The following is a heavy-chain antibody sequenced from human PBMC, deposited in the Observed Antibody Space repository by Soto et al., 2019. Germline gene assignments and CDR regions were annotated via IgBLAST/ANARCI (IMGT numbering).Heavy chain of an antibody. J-gene: IGHJ4*02. CDR3: AKSNRGAYDTPDF. V-gene: IGHV3-30*18. D-gene: IGHD3-22*01. CDR1: GFSLNDYG. Sequence: QVQLVESGGGVVQPGRSLRLSCAASGFSLNDYGMHWVRQPPGNGLEWVADISYDGRNKYYTDSVRGRFTISRDISKGTLYLQMNSLRPEDTAVYYCAKSNRGAYDTPDFWGQGTPVTV. CDR2: ISYDGRNK.